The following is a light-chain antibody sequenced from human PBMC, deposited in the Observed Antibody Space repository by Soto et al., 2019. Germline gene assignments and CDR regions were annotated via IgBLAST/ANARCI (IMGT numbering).Light chain of an antibody. CDR2: DVS. CDR1: SNDVGGYNY. CDR3: SSYTSSSHVI. Sequence: QSVLTQPASVSGSPGQSIIISCTGTSNDVGGYNYVSWFQQHPGKAPTILIYDVSNRPSGVSNRFSGSKSGNTASLTISGLQAEDEDDYYCSSYTSSSHVIFGGGTKLTVL. J-gene: IGLJ2*01. V-gene: IGLV2-14*01.